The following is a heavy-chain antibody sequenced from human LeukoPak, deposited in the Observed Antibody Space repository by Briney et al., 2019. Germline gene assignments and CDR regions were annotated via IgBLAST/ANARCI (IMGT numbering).Heavy chain of an antibody. D-gene: IGHD2-15*01. CDR1: GFTFSSYA. V-gene: IGHV3-23*01. Sequence: PGGSLRLSCAASGFTFSSYAMSWVRQAPGKGLEWVSAISGSGSTIYYADSVKGRFTISRDNSKNTLYLQMNILRAEDTAVYYCSKSLGDIVVVAAAFDSWGQGALVTVSS. CDR2: ISGSGSTI. J-gene: IGHJ4*02. CDR3: SKSLGDIVVVAAAFDS.